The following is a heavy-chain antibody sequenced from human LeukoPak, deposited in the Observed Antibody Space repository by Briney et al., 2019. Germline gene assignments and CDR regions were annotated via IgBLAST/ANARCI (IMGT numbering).Heavy chain of an antibody. CDR3: ARGYYDSSGYYGTYFQH. CDR2: ISSSSSYI. Sequence: GGSLRLSCAASGFTFSSYSMNWVRQAPGKGLEWVSSISSSSSYIYYADSVKGRFTISRDNAKNSLYLQMNSLRAEDTAVYYCARGYYDSSGYYGTYFQHWGQGTLVTVPS. CDR1: GFTFSSYS. J-gene: IGHJ1*01. D-gene: IGHD3-22*01. V-gene: IGHV3-21*01.